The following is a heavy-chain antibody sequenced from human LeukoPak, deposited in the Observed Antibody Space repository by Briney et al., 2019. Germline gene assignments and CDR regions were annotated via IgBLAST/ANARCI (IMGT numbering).Heavy chain of an antibody. Sequence: PSETLSLTCAVSGGSISSSNWWSWVRQSPGKGLEWIGEIYHSGSTNYNPSLKSRVTISVDKSKNQFSLKLSSVTAADTAVYYCARAPYYYDSSGSGFDYWGQGTLVTVSS. CDR2: IYHSGST. V-gene: IGHV4-4*02. CDR1: GGSISSSNW. D-gene: IGHD3-22*01. J-gene: IGHJ4*02. CDR3: ARAPYYYDSSGSGFDY.